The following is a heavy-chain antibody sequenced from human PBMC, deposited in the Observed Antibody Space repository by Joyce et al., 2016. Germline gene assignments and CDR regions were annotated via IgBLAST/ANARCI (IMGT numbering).Heavy chain of an antibody. CDR2: IDWDDEE. D-gene: IGHD2-15*01. CDR1: GFSLTTTGMR. V-gene: IGHV2-70*04. CDR3: ARTYCSGGRCYEGGSFDP. Sequence: QVTLKESGPALVKPTQTLTLTCTFSGFSLTTTGMRVSWIRQPPGKALEWLARIDWDDEEFYSTSLKTRLTISRDTCKNQVVLTLTNMGPVDTATYYCARTYCSGGRCYEGGSFDPWGQGTLVTVSS. J-gene: IGHJ5*02.